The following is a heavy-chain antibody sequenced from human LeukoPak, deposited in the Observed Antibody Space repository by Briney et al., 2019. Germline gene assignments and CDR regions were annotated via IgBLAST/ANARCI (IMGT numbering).Heavy chain of an antibody. CDR1: GFTFSSYA. CDR3: AKVRYGGYEGFDY. J-gene: IGHJ4*02. CDR2: ISGSGGST. D-gene: IGHD5-12*01. V-gene: IGHV3-23*01. Sequence: GGSLRLSCAASGFTFSSYAMSWVRQAPGKGLEWVSTISGSGGSTYYADSVKGRFTISRDNSKNTLYLQMNSLRAEDTAVYYCAKVRYGGYEGFDYWGQGTLVTVSS.